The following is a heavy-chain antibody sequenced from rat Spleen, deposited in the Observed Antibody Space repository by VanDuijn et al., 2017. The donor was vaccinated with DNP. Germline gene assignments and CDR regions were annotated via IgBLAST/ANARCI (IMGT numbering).Heavy chain of an antibody. D-gene: IGHD1-1*01. V-gene: IGHV5S13*01. CDR2: VSPSGGRT. CDR1: KFTFSNYD. J-gene: IGHJ2*01. CDR3: ARYYDSFDY. Sequence: EVQLVESGGGLVQPGRSLKLSCAASKFTFSNYDMAWVRQAPTKGLEWVAAVSPSGGRTYYRDSVKGRFTVSRDNAKNTLYLQMDSLRSEDTATYFCARYYDSFDYWGQGVMVTVSS.